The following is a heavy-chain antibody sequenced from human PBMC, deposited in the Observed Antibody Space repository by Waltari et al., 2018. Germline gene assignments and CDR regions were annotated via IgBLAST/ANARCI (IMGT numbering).Heavy chain of an antibody. CDR3: ARVGYCSGGTCAGLDC. V-gene: IGHV3-72*01. CDR2: SRNKAHSYTT. J-gene: IGHJ4*02. CDR1: GFTFSDNY. Sequence: EVQLVESGGDLVQSGGSLRLSCAASGFTFSDNYMDWVRQAPGKGLEWVGRSRNKAHSYTTEYAASVKGRFTISRDDSKKSLYRQMNSLKTEDTAVYYCARVGYCSGGTCAGLDCWGQGILVTVSS. D-gene: IGHD2-15*01.